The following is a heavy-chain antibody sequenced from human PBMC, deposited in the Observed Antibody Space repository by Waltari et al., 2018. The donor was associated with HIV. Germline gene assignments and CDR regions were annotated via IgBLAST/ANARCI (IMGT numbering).Heavy chain of an antibody. CDR1: GSNLASFY. V-gene: IGHV1-8*01. J-gene: IGHJ4*02. CDR2: MGIKSGKA. CDR3: LTSRPGAVFGDF. Sequence: QAQLVQSGAAVGKPGASVKVSCRPSGSNLASFYITWVRRAAGQGLEWMGWMGIKSGKAGYGQRFKGRLTVPRDTSIDRAYMELNSLTPQDTAVYYCLTSRPGAVFGDFWGQGTPVTVSS. D-gene: IGHD3-3*01.